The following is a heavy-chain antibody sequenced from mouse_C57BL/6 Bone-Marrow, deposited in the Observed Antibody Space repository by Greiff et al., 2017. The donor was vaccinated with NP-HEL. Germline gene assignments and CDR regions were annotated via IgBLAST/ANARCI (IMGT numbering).Heavy chain of an antibody. Sequence: QVQLQQSGAELSRPGASVKLSCKAFGYTFTSYGISGVKQRPGQGLEWIGEIYPRSGNTYYIEKFKGKATLTADKSSSTAYRELRSLTSEDSAVYFCASFYGSGHFDNWGQGTTLTVSS. CDR3: ASFYGSGHFDN. CDR1: GYTFTSYG. D-gene: IGHD1-1*01. CDR2: IYPRSGNT. J-gene: IGHJ2*01. V-gene: IGHV1-81*01.